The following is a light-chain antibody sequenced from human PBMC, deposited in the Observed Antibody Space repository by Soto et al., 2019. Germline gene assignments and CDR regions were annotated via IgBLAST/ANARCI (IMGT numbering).Light chain of an antibody. CDR3: QQYESSIPT. J-gene: IGKJ1*01. Sequence: EIVLTQSPGTLSLSPGERAPLSCRASQSLSDRFLAWYQQKPGQAPRLLIHRASTRAAGVPDRFSGSGSGTDFTLTISKLEPEDFAVYYCQQYESSIPTFGQGTKVDIK. CDR1: QSLSDRF. CDR2: RAS. V-gene: IGKV3-20*01.